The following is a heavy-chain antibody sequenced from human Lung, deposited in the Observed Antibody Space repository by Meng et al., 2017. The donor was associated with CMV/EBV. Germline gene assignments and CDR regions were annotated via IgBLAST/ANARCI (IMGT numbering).Heavy chain of an antibody. CDR1: GFSLSISRLA. V-gene: IGHV2-5*01. J-gene: IGHJ4*01. D-gene: IGHD6-6*01. CDR3: THAKYSSFYDFND. Sequence: SGPXLVXPTQTLTLTSTFSGFSLSISRLAVGWIRQLPGKALESLGTTYWNDDKRYSPSLKSRITITKDTSKNQVVLTMSNIDPADTATYCFTHAKYSSFYDFNDXGQGXLVTVSS. CDR2: TYWNDDK.